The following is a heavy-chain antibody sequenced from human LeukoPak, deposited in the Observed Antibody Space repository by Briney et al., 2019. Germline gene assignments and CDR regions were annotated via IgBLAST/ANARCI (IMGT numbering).Heavy chain of an antibody. J-gene: IGHJ4*02. D-gene: IGHD3-10*01. CDR2: INPNSGGT. V-gene: IGHV1-2*02. CDR1: GYTFTGYY. CDR3: ARECYGSGSKHDY. Sequence: GASVKVSCKASGYTFTGYYMHWVRQAPGQGLEWMGWINPNSGGTNYAQKFQGRVTMTRDTSISTAYMELSRLRSDDTAVYYCARECYGSGSKHDYWGQGTLVTVSS.